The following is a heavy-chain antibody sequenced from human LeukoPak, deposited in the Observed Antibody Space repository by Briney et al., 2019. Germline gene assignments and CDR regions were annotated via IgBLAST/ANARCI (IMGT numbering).Heavy chain of an antibody. J-gene: IGHJ6*02. V-gene: IGHV1-8*01. CDR3: ARELYSSSWYLGYYYGMDV. CDR2: MNPNSGNT. D-gene: IGHD6-13*01. CDR1: GYTFTSCD. Sequence: ASVKVSCKASGYTFTSCDINWVRQATGQGLEWMGWMNPNSGNTGYAQKFQGRVTMTRNTSISTAYMELSSLRSEDTAVYYCARELYSSSWYLGYYYGMDVWGQGTTVTVSS.